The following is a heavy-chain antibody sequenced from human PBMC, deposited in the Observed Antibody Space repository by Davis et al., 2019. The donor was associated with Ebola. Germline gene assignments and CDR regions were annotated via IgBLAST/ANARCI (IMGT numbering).Heavy chain of an antibody. Sequence: ASVKVSCKASGYTFTTYDINWVRQATGQGLEWMGWMNTNSGNTGYAQKFQGRVTMTRNTSISIAYMELSSLRSEDTAVYYCARGLGAARRKSSYYYGMDVWGQGTAVTVSS. CDR3: ARGLGAARRKSSYYYGMDV. J-gene: IGHJ6*02. D-gene: IGHD6-6*01. CDR2: MNTNSGNT. V-gene: IGHV1-8*01. CDR1: GYTFTTYD.